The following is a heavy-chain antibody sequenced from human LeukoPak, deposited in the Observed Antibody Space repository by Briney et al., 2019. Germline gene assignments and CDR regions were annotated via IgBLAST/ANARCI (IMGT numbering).Heavy chain of an antibody. CDR2: IIPIFGTA. CDR1: GGTFSSYA. J-gene: IGHJ5*02. Sequence: SVKVSCKASGGTFSSYAISWVRQAPGQGLEWMGGIIPIFGTANYAQKFQGRVTITADESTSTAYMELSSLRSEDTAVYYCARGEKYYYDSSGSNWFDPWGQGTLVTVSS. V-gene: IGHV1-69*01. D-gene: IGHD3-22*01. CDR3: ARGEKYYYDSSGSNWFDP.